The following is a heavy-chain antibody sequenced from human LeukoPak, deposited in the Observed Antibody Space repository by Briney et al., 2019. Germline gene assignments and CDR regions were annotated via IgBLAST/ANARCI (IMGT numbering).Heavy chain of an antibody. Sequence: ASVKVSCKASGYTFTGYYMHWARQAPGQGLEWMGWINPNSGGTNSAQKFQGRVTMTRDTSIITAYMELSRLRSDDTAVHFCAGGYYDSSDYEYFQHWGQGTLVTVSS. D-gene: IGHD3-22*01. CDR3: AGGYYDSSDYEYFQH. CDR1: GYTFTGYY. J-gene: IGHJ1*01. CDR2: INPNSGGT. V-gene: IGHV1-2*02.